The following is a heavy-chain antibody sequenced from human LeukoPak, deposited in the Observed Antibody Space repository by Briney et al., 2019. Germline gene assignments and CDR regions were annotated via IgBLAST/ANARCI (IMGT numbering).Heavy chain of an antibody. CDR1: GYSLTELS. CDR3: ARPDTSHDAFDI. J-gene: IGHJ3*02. Sequence: ASVKVSCKVSGYSLTELSMHWVRLPPGKGLEWMGGFDPEDGEIIYAQTFQGRVTMTEDTSTDTAYMELSSLRSEDTAVYYCARPDTSHDAFDIWGQGTMVTVSS. CDR2: FDPEDGEI. V-gene: IGHV1-24*01. D-gene: IGHD1-14*01.